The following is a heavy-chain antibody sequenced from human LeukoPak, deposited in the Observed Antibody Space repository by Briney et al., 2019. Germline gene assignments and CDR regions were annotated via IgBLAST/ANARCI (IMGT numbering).Heavy chain of an antibody. J-gene: IGHJ4*02. D-gene: IGHD6-6*01. Sequence: PGGSLRLSCAASGFTFSSYSMNWVRQAPGKGLEWVSFISSSSSYIYYADSVKGRFTISRDNARNSLYLQMNSLRADDTAVYYCARGEWSSSPFDYWAREPWSPSPQ. CDR2: ISSSSSYI. V-gene: IGHV3-21*01. CDR1: GFTFSSYS. CDR3: ARGEWSSSPFDY.